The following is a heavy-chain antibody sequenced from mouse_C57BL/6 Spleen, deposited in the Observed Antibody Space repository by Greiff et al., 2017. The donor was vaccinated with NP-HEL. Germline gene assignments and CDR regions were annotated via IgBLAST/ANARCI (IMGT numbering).Heavy chain of an antibody. Sequence: QVQLKQSGAELVKPGASVKMSCKASGYTFTTYPIEWMKQNHGKSLEWIGNFHPYNDDTKYNEKFKGKATLTVEKSSSTVYLELSRLTSDDSAVYYCARGGVVANYFDYWGQGTTLTVSS. CDR3: ARGGVVANYFDY. CDR2: FHPYNDDT. CDR1: GYTFTTYP. V-gene: IGHV1-47*01. D-gene: IGHD1-1*01. J-gene: IGHJ2*01.